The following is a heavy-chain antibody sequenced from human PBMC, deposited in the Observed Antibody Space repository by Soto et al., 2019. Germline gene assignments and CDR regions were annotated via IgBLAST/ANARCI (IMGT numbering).Heavy chain of an antibody. Sequence: SETLSLTCAVSGFSISSGYFWGWIRQPPGKGPEWLGSIYHSGTTYYNPSVKGRVTIPVDTSKNQFSLKMSSVTAADTAVYYCARDSSGYYWFDPWGQGTLVTAPQ. CDR2: IYHSGTT. J-gene: IGHJ5*02. CDR1: GFSISSGYF. CDR3: ARDSSGYYWFDP. V-gene: IGHV4-38-2*02. D-gene: IGHD3-22*01.